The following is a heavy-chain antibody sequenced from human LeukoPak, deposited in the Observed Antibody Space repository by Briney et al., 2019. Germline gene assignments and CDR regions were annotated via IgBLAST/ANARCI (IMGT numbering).Heavy chain of an antibody. Sequence: SETLSLTCTVSNGSISNYYWNWIRQAPGKGLEWIGFVAHSETTDHNPSLKSRVIIAVDTSKNQFSLRLNAVTAADTAVYYCARGACTGPNCRISPMDVWGKGTTDTVSS. CDR3: ARGACTGPNCRISPMDV. D-gene: IGHD2-8*02. CDR1: NGSISNYY. J-gene: IGHJ6*04. V-gene: IGHV4-59*01. CDR2: VAHSETT.